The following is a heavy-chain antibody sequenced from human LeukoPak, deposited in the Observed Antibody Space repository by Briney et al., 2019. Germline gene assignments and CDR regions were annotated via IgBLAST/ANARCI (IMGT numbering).Heavy chain of an antibody. CDR2: ISGSGVST. D-gene: IGHD1-7*01. Sequence: PGGSLRLSFAASGFRFSSYAMSWVRQAPGKGLEWVSAISGSGVSTYYADSVKGRFTVSRDNSKNTLYLQMSSLRAEDTAVHYCAKDERNWNYNLASQTYDWGQGTLVTVSS. CDR1: GFRFSSYA. V-gene: IGHV3-23*01. J-gene: IGHJ4*02. CDR3: AKDERNWNYNLASQTYD.